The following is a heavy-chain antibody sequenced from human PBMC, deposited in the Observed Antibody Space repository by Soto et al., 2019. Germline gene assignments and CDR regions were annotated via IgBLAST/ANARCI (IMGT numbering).Heavy chain of an antibody. D-gene: IGHD1-26*01. CDR2: FDPEDGET. CDR3: ATVRIVGPKGEAFDI. V-gene: IGHV1-24*01. J-gene: IGHJ3*02. Sequence: ASVKVSCKVSGYTLTELSMHWVRQAPGKGLEWMGGFDPEDGETIYAQKFQGRVTLTEDTSTDTAYMELSSLRSEDTAVYYCATVRIVGPKGEAFDIWGQGTMVTVSS. CDR1: GYTLTELS.